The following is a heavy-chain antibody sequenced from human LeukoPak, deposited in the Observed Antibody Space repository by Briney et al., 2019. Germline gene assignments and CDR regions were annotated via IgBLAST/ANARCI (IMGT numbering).Heavy chain of an antibody. Sequence: ASVKVSCKASGGTFSSCAISWVRQAPGQGLEWMGGIIPIFGTANYAQKFQGRVTITTDEPTSTAYMELSSLRSEDTAVYYCARDLTGYHDSSGYFDIWGQGTMVSVSS. CDR1: GGTFSSCA. J-gene: IGHJ3*02. V-gene: IGHV1-69*05. CDR3: ARDLTGYHDSSGYFDI. D-gene: IGHD3-22*01. CDR2: IIPIFGTA.